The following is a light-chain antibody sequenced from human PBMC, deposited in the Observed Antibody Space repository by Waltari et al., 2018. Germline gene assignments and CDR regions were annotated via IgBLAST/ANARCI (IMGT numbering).Light chain of an antibody. CDR1: QSLLNSNGYNY. CDR2: LAS. V-gene: IGKV2-28*01. Sequence: DFVLTQSPLSLPVTPGEPASISCRSSQSLLNSNGYNYLDWYLQKPGQSPQLLIYLASNRASGVPDRFSGSGSATDFTLTISSLQAEDVAVYFCLQYYSRPYTFGQGTKLELK. CDR3: LQYYSRPYT. J-gene: IGKJ2*01.